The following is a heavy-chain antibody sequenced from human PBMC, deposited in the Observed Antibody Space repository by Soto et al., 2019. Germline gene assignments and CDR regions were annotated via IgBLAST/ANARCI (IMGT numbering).Heavy chain of an antibody. CDR1: GYTLTELS. Sequence: GASVKVSCKVSGYTLTELSMDWGRQAPGKGLEWMGGCDPEDGETIYAQKFQGRVTMTEDTSTDTAYMELSSLRSEDTAVYYCATRVSSGWYYFDYWGQGTLVTVSS. CDR3: ATRVSSGWYYFDY. V-gene: IGHV1-24*01. J-gene: IGHJ4*02. D-gene: IGHD6-19*01. CDR2: CDPEDGET.